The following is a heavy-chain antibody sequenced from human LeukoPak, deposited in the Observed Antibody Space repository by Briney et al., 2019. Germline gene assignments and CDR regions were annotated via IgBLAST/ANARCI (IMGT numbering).Heavy chain of an antibody. CDR2: ISGSGGST. J-gene: IGHJ4*02. D-gene: IGHD6-19*01. CDR1: GFTFSSYA. Sequence: PGGSLRLSCAASGFTFSSYAMSWVRQAPGKGLEWVSAISGSGGSTYYADSVKGRFTISRDNSKNTLCLQMNSLRAEDTAVYYCAKASGWRYYFDYWGQGTLVTVSS. V-gene: IGHV3-23*01. CDR3: AKASGWRYYFDY.